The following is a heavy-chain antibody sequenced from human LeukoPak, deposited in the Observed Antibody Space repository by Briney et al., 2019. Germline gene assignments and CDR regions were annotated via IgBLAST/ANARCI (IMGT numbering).Heavy chain of an antibody. V-gene: IGHV1-18*01. CDR1: GYTFTSYG. J-gene: IGHJ4*02. CDR2: ISAYNGNT. Sequence: GASVTVSCKASGYTFTSYGISWVRQAPGQGLEWMGWISAYNGNTNYARKLQGRVTMTTDTSTSTAYMELRSLRSDDTAVYYCARVPLRLGELSPGDYWGQGTLVTVSS. D-gene: IGHD3-16*02. CDR3: ARVPLRLGELSPGDY.